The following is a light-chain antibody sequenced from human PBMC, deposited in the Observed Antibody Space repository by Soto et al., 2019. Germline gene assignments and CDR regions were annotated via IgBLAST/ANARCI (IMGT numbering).Light chain of an antibody. J-gene: IGLJ2*01. CDR3: SSYAGSSTWV. Sequence: QSAPTQPPSASGSPGQSATISCTGTSSDVGGYNYVSWYQQYPGKAPKLMIYEVSKRPSGVPGCFSGSKSGNTASLTVSGLQAEDEADYYCSSYAGSSTWVFGGGTKLTVL. CDR2: EVS. V-gene: IGLV2-8*01. CDR1: SSDVGGYNY.